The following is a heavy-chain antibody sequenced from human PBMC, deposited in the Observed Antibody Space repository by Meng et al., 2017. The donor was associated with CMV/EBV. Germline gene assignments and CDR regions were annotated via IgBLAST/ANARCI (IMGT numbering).Heavy chain of an antibody. V-gene: IGHV4-59*01. Sequence: SGGSISGYYWSWIRQPPGKELEWIGYIYYGGTANYNPSLKSRATISVDTSKNQFSLKLRSVTTADTAVYYCARVRSKVGATPDFDYWGQGTLVTVSS. CDR1: GGSISGYY. D-gene: IGHD1-26*01. CDR2: IYYGGTA. J-gene: IGHJ4*02. CDR3: ARVRSKVGATPDFDY.